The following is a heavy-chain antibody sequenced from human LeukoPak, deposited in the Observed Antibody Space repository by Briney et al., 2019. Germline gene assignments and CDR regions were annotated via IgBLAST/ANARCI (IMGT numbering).Heavy chain of an antibody. CDR3: ARSPNSSGWYTY. CDR2: FYYSGST. V-gene: IGHV4-61*01. D-gene: IGHD6-19*01. Sequence: ASETLSLTCTVSGGSVSSGSYYCNWIRQPPGKGLEWIGYFYYSGSTNYNPSLKSRVTISLDTSKNQFSLKLSSVTAADTAVYYCARSPNSSGWYTYWGQGTLVTVSS. CDR1: GGSVSSGSYY. J-gene: IGHJ4*02.